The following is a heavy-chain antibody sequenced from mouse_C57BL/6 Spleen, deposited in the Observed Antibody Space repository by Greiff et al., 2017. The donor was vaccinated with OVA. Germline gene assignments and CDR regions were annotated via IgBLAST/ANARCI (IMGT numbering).Heavy chain of an antibody. Sequence: EVQLQQSGPVLVKPGASVKMSCKASGYTFTDYYMNWVKQSHGKSLEWIGVINPYNGGTSYNQKFKGKATLTVDKSSSTAYMELNSLTSEDSAVYYCARRGQLRRDAMDYWGQGTSVTVSS. CDR2: INPYNGGT. J-gene: IGHJ4*01. CDR1: GYTFTDYY. D-gene: IGHD2-4*01. V-gene: IGHV1-19*01. CDR3: ARRGQLRRDAMDY.